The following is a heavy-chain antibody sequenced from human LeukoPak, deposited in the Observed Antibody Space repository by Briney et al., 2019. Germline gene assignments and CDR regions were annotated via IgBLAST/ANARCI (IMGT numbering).Heavy chain of an antibody. CDR2: INHSGST. Sequence: SETLSLTCAVYGGSFSGYYWSWIRQPPGKGLEWIGEINHSGSTNYNPSLKSRVTISVDTSKNQFSLKLSSVTAADTAVYYCARTPETVVVTPLAPLDYRGQGTLVTVSS. J-gene: IGHJ4*02. CDR3: ARTPETVVVTPLAPLDY. D-gene: IGHD3-22*01. CDR1: GGSFSGYY. V-gene: IGHV4-34*01.